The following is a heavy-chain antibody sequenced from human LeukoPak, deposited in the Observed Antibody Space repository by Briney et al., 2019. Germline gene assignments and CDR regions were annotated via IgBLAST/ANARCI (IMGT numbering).Heavy chain of an antibody. CDR2: IYYSGSN. D-gene: IGHD1-26*01. CDR3: ARAMRGATRLFDY. J-gene: IGHJ4*02. CDR1: GGSVNYYY. Sequence: SETLSLTCTVSGGSVNYYYWSWIRQPPGKGLEWIWNIYYSGSNSYNPSLKSRVTISIDTSKNQFSLKLTSVTAADTAGYYCARAMRGATRLFDYWGQGTLVTVSS. V-gene: IGHV4-59*02.